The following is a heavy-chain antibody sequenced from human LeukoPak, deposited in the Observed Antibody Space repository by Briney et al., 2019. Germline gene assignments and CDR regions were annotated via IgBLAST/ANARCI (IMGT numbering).Heavy chain of an antibody. J-gene: IGHJ5*02. D-gene: IGHD3-9*01. V-gene: IGHV4-34*01. CDR3: ARGYFDWLHTNWFDP. Sequence: PSEALPLTCAVYGGSFSGYYWSWIRQPPGKGLEWIGEINHSGSTNYNPSLKSRVTISVDTSKNQFSLKLSSVTAADTAVYYCARGYFDWLHTNWFDPWGQGTLVTVSS. CDR2: INHSGST. CDR1: GGSFSGYY.